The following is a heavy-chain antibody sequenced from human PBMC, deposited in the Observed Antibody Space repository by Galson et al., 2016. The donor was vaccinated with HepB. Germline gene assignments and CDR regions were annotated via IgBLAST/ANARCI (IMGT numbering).Heavy chain of an antibody. CDR1: GFSFSSYW. CDR2: INGDGSST. V-gene: IGHV3-74*01. D-gene: IGHD5-18*01. Sequence: SLRLSCAASGFSFSSYWMHWVRQAPGKGLGWVSRINGDGSSTSYADYVKGRFTISRDNAKNTLYLQMNSLGAEDTAVYFCARRDIPMANDYWGQGVLVTVSS. CDR3: ARRDIPMANDY. J-gene: IGHJ4*02.